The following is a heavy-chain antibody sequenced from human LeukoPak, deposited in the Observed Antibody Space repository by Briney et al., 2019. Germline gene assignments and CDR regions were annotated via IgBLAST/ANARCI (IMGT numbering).Heavy chain of an antibody. CDR2: IIPIFGTA. V-gene: IGHV1-69*06. D-gene: IGHD6-19*01. Sequence: SVKVSCKASGGTFSSYAISWVRQAPGQGLEWMGGIIPIFGTANYAQKFQGRVTITADKSTSTAYMELSSLRSEDTAVDYCARDVRAVAGHFDYWGQGTLVTVSS. CDR3: ARDVRAVAGHFDY. J-gene: IGHJ4*02. CDR1: GGTFSSYA.